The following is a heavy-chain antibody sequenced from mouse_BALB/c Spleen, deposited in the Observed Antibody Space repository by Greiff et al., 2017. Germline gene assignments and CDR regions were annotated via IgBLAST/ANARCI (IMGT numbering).Heavy chain of an antibody. CDR3: ARDGLRTFAY. CDR1: GFTFSSYA. Sequence: EVMLVESGGGLVKPGGSLKLSCAASGFTFSSYAMSWVRQTPEKRLEWVASISSGGSTYYPDSVKGRFTISRDNARNILYLQMSSLRSEDTAMYYCARDGLRTFAYWGQGTLVTVSA. D-gene: IGHD1-1*01. V-gene: IGHV5-6-5*01. CDR2: ISSGGST. J-gene: IGHJ3*01.